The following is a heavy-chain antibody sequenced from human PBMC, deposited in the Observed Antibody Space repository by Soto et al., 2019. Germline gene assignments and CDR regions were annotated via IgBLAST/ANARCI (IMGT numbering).Heavy chain of an antibody. J-gene: IGHJ6*02. CDR2: IVVGSGNT. Sequence: SVKVSCKASGFTFTSSAVQWVRQARGQRLEWIGWIVVGSGNTNYAQKFQERVTITRDMSTSTAYMELSSLRSEDTAVYYCAAYPPTSIKYYYGMDVWGQGTTDTGSS. CDR3: AAYPPTSIKYYYGMDV. V-gene: IGHV1-58*01. CDR1: GFTFTSSA. D-gene: IGHD1-20*01.